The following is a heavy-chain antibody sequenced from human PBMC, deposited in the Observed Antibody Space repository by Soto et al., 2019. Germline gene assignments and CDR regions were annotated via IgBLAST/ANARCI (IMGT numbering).Heavy chain of an antibody. Sequence: SVKVSCKTSGFTFRRSAVQWVRQARGQRLEWIGWLVVGTGNTNYAQKFQQRVTISSDRSTNTVSMELSSLTSEDTAVYYCATGAYCSGGSCSDYYYYYYGMDLWGQGTTVTVSS. V-gene: IGHV1-58*01. CDR3: ATGAYCSGGSCSDYYYYYYGMDL. J-gene: IGHJ6*02. D-gene: IGHD2-15*01. CDR2: LVVGTGNT. CDR1: GFTFRRSA.